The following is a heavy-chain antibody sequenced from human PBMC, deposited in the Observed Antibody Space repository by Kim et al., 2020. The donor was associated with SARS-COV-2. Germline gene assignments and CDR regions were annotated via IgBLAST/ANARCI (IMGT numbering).Heavy chain of an antibody. CDR2: IIPIFGTA. D-gene: IGHD2-15*01. CDR1: GGTFSSYA. Sequence: SVKVSCKASGGTFSSYAISWVRQAPGQGLEWMGGIIPIFGTANYAQKFQGRVTITADESTSTAYMELSSLRSEDTAVYYCARWLYCSGGSCYSGNYFDYWGQGTLVTVSS. CDR3: ARWLYCSGGSCYSGNYFDY. J-gene: IGHJ4*02. V-gene: IGHV1-69*13.